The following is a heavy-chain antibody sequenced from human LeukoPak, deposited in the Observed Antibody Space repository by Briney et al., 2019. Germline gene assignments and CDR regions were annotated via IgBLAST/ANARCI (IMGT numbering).Heavy chain of an antibody. CDR1: GGSISSSNW. Sequence: KPSGTLSLTCAVSGGSISSSNWWSWVRQPPGKGLEWIGEIYHSGSTNYNPSLKSRVTISVDKSKNQFSLKLSSVTAADTAVYYCARERDSGSYYFDYWGQGTLVTVSS. V-gene: IGHV4-4*02. CDR3: ARERDSGSYYFDY. J-gene: IGHJ4*02. CDR2: IYHSGST. D-gene: IGHD1-26*01.